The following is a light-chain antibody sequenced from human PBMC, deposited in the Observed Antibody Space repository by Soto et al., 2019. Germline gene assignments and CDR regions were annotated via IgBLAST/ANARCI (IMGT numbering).Light chain of an antibody. V-gene: IGLV2-14*03. CDR1: SSDIGGYSY. CDR3: SSYTTISTVV. J-gene: IGLJ2*01. CDR2: DVS. Sequence: QSALTQPASVSGSPGQSITISCTGTSSDIGGYSYVSWYQQHPGKAPQLMIYDVSNRPSGLSNRFSGSKSGNTASLTISGLQAEDAADYYCSSYTTISTVVFGGGTKLTVL.